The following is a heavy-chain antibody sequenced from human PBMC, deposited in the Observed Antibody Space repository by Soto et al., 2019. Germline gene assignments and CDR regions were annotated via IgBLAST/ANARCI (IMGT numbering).Heavy chain of an antibody. Sequence: QVQLVQAGAEVKKPGSSVQVSCKASGGTFSSYAISWVRQAPGQGREWMGGIIPICGTANYARKFQGRVTITPDKSTSTDYMELSSLRSEDTAVYYCARVGENYYDSSGFPYWGQGTLGTVSS. V-gene: IGHV1-69*06. CDR3: ARVGENYYDSSGFPY. CDR2: IIPICGTA. CDR1: GGTFSSYA. J-gene: IGHJ4*02. D-gene: IGHD3-22*01.